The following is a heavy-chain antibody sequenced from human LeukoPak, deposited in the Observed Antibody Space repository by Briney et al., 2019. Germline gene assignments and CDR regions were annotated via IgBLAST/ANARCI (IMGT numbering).Heavy chain of an antibody. Sequence: GGSLKLSCAASGFTFSGSAMHWVRQASGKGLEWVGRIRSKANSYATAYAASVKGRFTISRDDSKNTAYLRMNSLKTEDTAVYYCTGGYDYVWGSYRPNWGQGTLVTVSS. V-gene: IGHV3-73*01. CDR1: GFTFSGSA. D-gene: IGHD3-16*02. J-gene: IGHJ4*02. CDR3: TGGYDYVWGSYRPN. CDR2: IRSKANSYAT.